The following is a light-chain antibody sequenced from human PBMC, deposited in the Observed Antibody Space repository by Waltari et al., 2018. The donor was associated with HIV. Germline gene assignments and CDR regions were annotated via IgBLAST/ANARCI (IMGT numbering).Light chain of an antibody. J-gene: IGLJ1*01. CDR3: CSYAGSSLYV. CDR1: SSDVGSYNL. CDR2: EGG. V-gene: IGLV2-23*01. Sequence: QSALTQPASVSGSPGQSITISCTGTSSDVGSYNLVPWYQQHPGKAPKLMIYEGGKRPSGVSDRFSGSKSGDTASLTISGLQAEDEADYYCCSYAGSSLYVFGTGTKVTVL.